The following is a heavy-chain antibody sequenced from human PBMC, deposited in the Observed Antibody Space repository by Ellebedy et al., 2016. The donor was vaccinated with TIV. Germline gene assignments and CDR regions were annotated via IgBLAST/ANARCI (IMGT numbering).Heavy chain of an antibody. J-gene: IGHJ4*02. CDR1: GVSISSSDYY. CDR3: ARRGERKQLVVGFDY. CDR2: LYYRGNT. D-gene: IGHD6-6*01. V-gene: IGHV4-39*01. Sequence: SETLSLTCTVSGVSISSSDYYWGWIRQPPGTGLEWIGSLYYRGNTYYKPSLKSRITISVDTSKNQFSLNLSSVTAADTAVYYCARRGERKQLVVGFDYWGQGTLVTVSS.